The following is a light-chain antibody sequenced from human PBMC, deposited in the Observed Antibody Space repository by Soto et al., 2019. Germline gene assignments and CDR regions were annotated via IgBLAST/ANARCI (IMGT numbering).Light chain of an antibody. J-gene: IGKJ4*01. V-gene: IGKV3-15*01. Sequence: EIVMTQSPATLSVSPGARATLSCRASQSISSSVAWYQQKPGQAPRLLIYGASPRATGIPPRFSGSGSGTEFTLTISSLQSEDLAVYFCQQYYDWPPLTFGGGTKVEIK. CDR2: GAS. CDR3: QQYYDWPPLT. CDR1: QSISSS.